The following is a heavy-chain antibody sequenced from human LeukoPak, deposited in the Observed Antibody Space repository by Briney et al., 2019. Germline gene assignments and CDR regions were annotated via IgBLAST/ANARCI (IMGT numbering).Heavy chain of an antibody. D-gene: IGHD3-10*01. Sequence: GGSLRLSCAASGFTFGTYWMHWVRQVPGKGLVWVSRVNTDGSTTNYADSVKGRFTMSRDNAKNTVYLQMNSLRAEDTAVYYCARGVSTLVRGPGYWGQGTLVTVSS. J-gene: IGHJ4*02. CDR2: VNTDGSTT. V-gene: IGHV3-74*01. CDR3: ARGVSTLVRGPGY. CDR1: GFTFGTYW.